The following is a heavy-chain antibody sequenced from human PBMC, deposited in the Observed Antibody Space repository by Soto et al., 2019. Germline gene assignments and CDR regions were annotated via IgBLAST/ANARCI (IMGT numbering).Heavy chain of an antibody. V-gene: IGHV4-59*01. CDR3: AREVQDYYFDH. CDR1: PGSISSSY. D-gene: IGHD1-26*01. Sequence: QVQLQESGPGLVKPSETLTLTCTVSPGSISSSYWSWIRQPPGRGLEWIGHVAYSGTAKYNPSLKSRGSISVSTSKRQFSLRLTSVTAADTAVYYCAREVQDYYFDHWGQGILVTVSS. J-gene: IGHJ5*02. CDR2: VAYSGTA.